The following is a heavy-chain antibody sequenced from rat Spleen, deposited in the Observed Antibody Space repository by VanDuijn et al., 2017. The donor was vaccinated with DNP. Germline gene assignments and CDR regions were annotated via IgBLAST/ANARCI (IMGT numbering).Heavy chain of an antibody. CDR2: ISPSGGST. Sequence: EVQLVEPGGGLVQPGRSLKLSCAASGFTSSNYGMHWIRQAPTQGLEWVASISPSGGSTYYQDSVKGRFTISRNNAKNTLYLQMDSLRSEDTATYYCARGGRSYFDYWGQGVMVTVSS. V-gene: IGHV5-19*01. CDR3: ARGGRSYFDY. CDR1: GFTSSNYG. D-gene: IGHD1-11*01. J-gene: IGHJ2*01.